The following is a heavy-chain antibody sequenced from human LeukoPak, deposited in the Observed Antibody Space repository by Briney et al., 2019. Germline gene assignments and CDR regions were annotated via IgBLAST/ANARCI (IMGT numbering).Heavy chain of an antibody. Sequence: GGSMRLSCAASGLAFSAYKMHWVRQAPRKGLAWVSRISTDGYTTDYADFVQGRFTASRDNTKNTWSLEMNSLRAEDTAVYYCVVGGSPGYWGQGTLVTVSS. J-gene: IGHJ4*02. V-gene: IGHV3-74*01. CDR1: GLAFSAYK. CDR3: VVGGSPGY. D-gene: IGHD2-15*01. CDR2: ISTDGYTT.